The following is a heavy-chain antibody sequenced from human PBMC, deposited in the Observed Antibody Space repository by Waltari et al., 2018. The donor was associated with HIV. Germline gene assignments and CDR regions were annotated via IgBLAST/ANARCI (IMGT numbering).Heavy chain of an antibody. V-gene: IGHV3-30*01. CDR2: ISYDGSNK. CDR3: ARGESHKTGAFDI. CDR1: GFTFSSYA. J-gene: IGHJ3*02. Sequence: QVQLVESGGGVVQPGRSLRLSCAASGFTFSSYAMHWVRQAPGKGLEWVAVISYDGSNKYYADSVKGRFTISRDNSKNTLYLQMNSLRAEDTAVYYCARGESHKTGAFDIWGQGTMVTVSS.